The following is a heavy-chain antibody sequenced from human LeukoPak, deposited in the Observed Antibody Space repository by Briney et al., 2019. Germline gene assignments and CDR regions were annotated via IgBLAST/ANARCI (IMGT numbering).Heavy chain of an antibody. V-gene: IGHV4-38-2*01. CDR1: GYSISSGYY. D-gene: IGHD6-6*01. J-gene: IGHJ5*02. CDR3: ARHPSRIAARPNWFDP. CDR2: IYHSGST. Sequence: SETLSLTCAVSGYSISSGYYWGWIRQPPGKGLEWIGSIYHSGSTYYNPSLKSRVTISVETSENQFSLKLSSVTAADTAVYYCARHPSRIAARPNWFDPWGQGTLVTVSS.